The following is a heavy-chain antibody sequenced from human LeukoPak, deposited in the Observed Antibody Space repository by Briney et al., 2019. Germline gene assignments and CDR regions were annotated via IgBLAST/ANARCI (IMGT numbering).Heavy chain of an antibody. V-gene: IGHV3-30-3*01. CDR2: ISYDGSNK. J-gene: IGHJ4*02. CDR1: GFTFSSYS. D-gene: IGHD6-19*01. Sequence: PGGSLRLSCAASGFTFSSYSMHWVRQAPGKGLEWVAVISYDGSNKYYADSVKGRFTISRDNSKNTLYLQLNSVRAEETDVYYCARPLGIAVDGNFDYWGQGTLVTVSS. CDR3: ARPLGIAVDGNFDY.